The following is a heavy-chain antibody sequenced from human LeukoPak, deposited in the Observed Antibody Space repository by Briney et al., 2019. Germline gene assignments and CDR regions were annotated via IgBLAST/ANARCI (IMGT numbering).Heavy chain of an antibody. D-gene: IGHD3-16*01. CDR3: ASTGGGYYFDY. J-gene: IGHJ4*02. Sequence: GGSLRLSCAASGFTFSDYCMSWIRQAPGKGLEWVSYISSSSSYTNYADSVKGRFTISRDNAKNSLYLQMNSLRAEDTAVYYCASTGGGYYFDYWGQGTLVTVSS. V-gene: IGHV3-11*06. CDR1: GFTFSDYC. CDR2: ISSSSSYT.